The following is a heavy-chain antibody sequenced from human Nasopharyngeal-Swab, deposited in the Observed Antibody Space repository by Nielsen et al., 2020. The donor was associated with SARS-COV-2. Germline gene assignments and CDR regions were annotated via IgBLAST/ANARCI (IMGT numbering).Heavy chain of an antibody. CDR2: INRNGGTR. V-gene: IGHV3-48*02. J-gene: IGHJ3*02. CDR1: GFTFSSYG. D-gene: IGHD2-15*01. CDR3: ARCSGFICAFDI. Sequence: GGSLRLSCAASGFTFSSYGMNWVRQAPGKGLEWISHINRNGGTRYYADSVKGRFTISRDNARNSLYLQMNSLRDEDAAVYYCARCSGFICAFDIWGQGTMVSVSS.